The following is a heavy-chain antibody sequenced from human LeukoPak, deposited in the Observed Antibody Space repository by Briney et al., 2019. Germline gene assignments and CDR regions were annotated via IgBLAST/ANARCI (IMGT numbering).Heavy chain of an antibody. Sequence: PGGSLRLPCAASGLTFTNAWMSWVRQAPGKGLEWVGRIKSKADGGTVDYAAPVKGRFTISRDDSKNTLYLQMNSLKTEDTAVYYCTTDPGDYEIYWGQGTLVTVSS. CDR2: IKSKADGGTV. J-gene: IGHJ4*02. V-gene: IGHV3-15*01. CDR3: TTDPGDYEIY. CDR1: GLTFTNAW. D-gene: IGHD4-17*01.